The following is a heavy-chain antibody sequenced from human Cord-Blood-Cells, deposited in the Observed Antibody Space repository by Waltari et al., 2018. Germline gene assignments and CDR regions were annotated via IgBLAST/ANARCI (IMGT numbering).Heavy chain of an antibody. Sequence: QLQLQESGPGLVKPSETLSLTCTVSGGSISSSSYYWGWIRQPPGKGLEWIGSSYYSGSTYNTPSLKSRVTISVDTSKNQFSLKLSSVTAADTAVYYCARRLSTGYFDYWGQGTLVTVSS. CDR1: GGSISSSSYY. V-gene: IGHV4-39*01. CDR2: SYYSGST. D-gene: IGHD1-1*01. CDR3: ARRLSTGYFDY. J-gene: IGHJ4*02.